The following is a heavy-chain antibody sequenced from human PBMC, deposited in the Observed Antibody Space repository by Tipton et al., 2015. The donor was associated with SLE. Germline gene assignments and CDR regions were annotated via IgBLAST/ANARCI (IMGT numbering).Heavy chain of an antibody. J-gene: IGHJ2*01. V-gene: IGHV4-59*11. CDR2: MYYTGSA. D-gene: IGHD5-24*01. CDR3: ARTNLQGSLVDWYFDL. CDR1: GGSITNHY. Sequence: TLSLTCTVSGGSITNHYWNWIRQPPGKGLEWIGYMYYTGSAHYNPSLRNRVTMSLDTSKNQFSLKLSSVTAADTAVYYCARTNLQGSLVDWYFDLWGRGTLVTVSS.